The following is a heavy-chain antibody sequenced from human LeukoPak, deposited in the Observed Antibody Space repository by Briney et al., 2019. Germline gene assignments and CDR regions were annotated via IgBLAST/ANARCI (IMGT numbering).Heavy chain of an antibody. CDR1: GFTFSSYA. D-gene: IGHD3-22*01. V-gene: IGHV3-23*01. Sequence: GGSLRHSCAASGFTFSSYAMSWVRQAPGKGLQWVSAISGSGGSTYYADSVKGRFTISRDNSKNTLYLQMNSLRAEDTAVYYCAKDRVTYYYDSSGYYYGGYFAYWSQGTLVTVSS. J-gene: IGHJ4*02. CDR2: ISGSGGST. CDR3: AKDRVTYYYDSSGYYYGGYFAY.